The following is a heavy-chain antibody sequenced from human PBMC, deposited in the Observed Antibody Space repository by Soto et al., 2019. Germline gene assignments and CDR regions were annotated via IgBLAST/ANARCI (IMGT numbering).Heavy chain of an antibody. CDR3: ARGKNFVELEVRDAFDI. CDR1: GYTFTIYY. Sequence: ASVKVSCKASGYTFTIYYMHWVRQAPGQGLEWMGIINPSGGSTSYAQKFQGRVTMTRDTSTSTVYMELSSLRSEDTAVYYCARGKNFVELEVRDAFDIWGQGTMVTVSS. CDR2: INPSGGST. J-gene: IGHJ3*02. V-gene: IGHV1-46*03. D-gene: IGHD2-8*02.